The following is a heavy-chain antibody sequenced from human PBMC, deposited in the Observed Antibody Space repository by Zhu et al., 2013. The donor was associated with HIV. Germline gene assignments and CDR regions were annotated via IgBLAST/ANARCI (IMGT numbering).Heavy chain of an antibody. J-gene: IGHJ6*02. CDR1: GYTFTSYY. V-gene: IGHV1-46*01. D-gene: IGHD3-22*01. Sequence: QVQLVQSGAEVRKPGASVKVSCTASGYTFTSYYLHWVRQAPGQGLEWMGIINPSGGSTSYAQKFQGRVTMTRDTSTSTVYMELSSLRSEDTAVYYCARDYYDSLRMDVWGQGTTVTVSS. CDR2: INPSGGST. CDR3: ARDYYDSLRMDV.